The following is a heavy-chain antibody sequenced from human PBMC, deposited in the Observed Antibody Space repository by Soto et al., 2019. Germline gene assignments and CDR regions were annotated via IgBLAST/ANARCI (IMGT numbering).Heavy chain of an antibody. J-gene: IGHJ5*02. CDR3: AKRADYGDYWRWFDP. CDR1: GFTFSRYG. CDR2: ISYDGSNK. D-gene: IGHD4-17*01. V-gene: IGHV3-30*18. Sequence: QVQLVESGGGVVQPGRSLRLSCAASGFTFSRYGMHWVLQAPGKGLEWVAVISYDGSNKYYADSVKGRFTISRDNSKNTLYLQMNSLRAEDTTVYYCAKRADYGDYWRWFDPWGQGTLVTVSS.